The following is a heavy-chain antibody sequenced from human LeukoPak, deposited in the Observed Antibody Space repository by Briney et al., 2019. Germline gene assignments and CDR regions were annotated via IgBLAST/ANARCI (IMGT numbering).Heavy chain of an antibody. CDR3: ARGLGARENYFDY. D-gene: IGHD3-16*01. Sequence: GGSLRLSCAASGFTFSSYSMNWVRQAPGKGLEWVSCISSSSSTIYYADSVKGRFTISRDNAKNSLYLQMNSLRSEDTAVYYCARGLGARENYFDYWGQGTLVTVSS. V-gene: IGHV3-48*04. J-gene: IGHJ4*02. CDR1: GFTFSSYS. CDR2: ISSSSSTI.